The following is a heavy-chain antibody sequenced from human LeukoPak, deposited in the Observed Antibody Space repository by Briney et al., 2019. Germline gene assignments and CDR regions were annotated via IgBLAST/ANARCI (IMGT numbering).Heavy chain of an antibody. CDR2: INPNTDGT. CDR3: ARDQTSNWYRAKYYYGVDV. Sequence: GPVKVSCKAFGYTFTGYYLHWVRQAPGQGLEWMGWINPNTDGTNYAQKFQGRVAMTRDTTINTAYMELTSLTSDDTAVYYCARDQTSNWYRAKYYYGVDVWGQGTTVTVSS. D-gene: IGHD6-13*01. CDR1: GYTFTGYY. V-gene: IGHV1-2*02. J-gene: IGHJ6*02.